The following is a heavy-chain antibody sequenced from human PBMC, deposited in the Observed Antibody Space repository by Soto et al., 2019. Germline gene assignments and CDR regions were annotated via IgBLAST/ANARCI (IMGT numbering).Heavy chain of an antibody. V-gene: IGHV4-59*08. D-gene: IGHD3-16*02. J-gene: IGHJ1*01. CDR3: ARGYWSLDPPPHLAN. CDR2: MYYGGRT. CDR1: GGSISSYY. Sequence: SETLSLTCTVSGGSISSYYWSWIRQPPGKGLEWIGYMYYGGRTNYNPSLKSRVTISVDTSKMQVSLKLSSVTAADTAVYYCARGYWSLDPPPHLANWGQGNLVTVSS.